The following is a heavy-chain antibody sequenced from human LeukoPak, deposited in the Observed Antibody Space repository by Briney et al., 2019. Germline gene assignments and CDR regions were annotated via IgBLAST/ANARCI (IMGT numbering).Heavy chain of an antibody. CDR3: ARKQLAGARYFQY. Sequence: SETLSLTCAVYGGSFSGYYWSWIRQPPGKGLEWIGEINHSGSTNYNPSLKSRVTISVDTSKNQFSLKLRSVTAADTAVYYCARKQLAGARYFQYWGQGTLVTVSS. V-gene: IGHV4-34*01. J-gene: IGHJ1*01. D-gene: IGHD1-1*01. CDR1: GGSFSGYY. CDR2: INHSGST.